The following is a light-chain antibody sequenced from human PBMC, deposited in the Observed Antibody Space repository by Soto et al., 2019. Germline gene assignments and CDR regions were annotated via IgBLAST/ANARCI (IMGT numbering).Light chain of an antibody. J-gene: IGKJ4*01. Sequence: EIAMTQSPATLSMSPGERVSISCRASQTVSNNLAWYQQKPGQAPRLLIYGASTRAIGVAARFSGSGSGTEFTLTITSLQSEDFAVYYCQQYHKWPPFTFGGGTVVEIK. V-gene: IGKV3-15*01. CDR1: QTVSNN. CDR2: GAS. CDR3: QQYHKWPPFT.